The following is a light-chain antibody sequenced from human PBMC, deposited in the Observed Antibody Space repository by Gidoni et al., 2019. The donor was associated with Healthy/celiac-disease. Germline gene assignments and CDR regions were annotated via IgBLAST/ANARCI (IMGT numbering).Light chain of an antibody. J-gene: IGLJ3*02. V-gene: IGLV2-23*01. Sequence: SALTQPASVSGSPGPSITISCTGTSSDVGSYNLVSWYQQHPGKAPKLMIYEGSKRPSGVSNRFSGSKSGNTASLTISGLQAEDEADYYCCSYAGSSTLNWVFGGGTKLTVL. CDR3: CSYAGSSTLNWV. CDR1: SSDVGSYNL. CDR2: EGS.